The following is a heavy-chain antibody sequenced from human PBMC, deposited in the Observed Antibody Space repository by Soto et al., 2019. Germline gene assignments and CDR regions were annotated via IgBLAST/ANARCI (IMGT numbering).Heavy chain of an antibody. CDR3: AASVFDPSTGGYDQVDY. D-gene: IGHD5-12*01. V-gene: IGHV1-58*02. CDR1: GFTFTSSA. J-gene: IGHJ4*02. CDR2: IVVGSGNT. Sequence: SVKVSCKASGFTFTSSAMQWVRQARGQRLEWIGWIVVGSGNTNYAQKFQERVTITRDMSTSTAYMELSSLRSEDTAVYYCAASVFDPSTGGYDQVDYWGQGTLVTVSS.